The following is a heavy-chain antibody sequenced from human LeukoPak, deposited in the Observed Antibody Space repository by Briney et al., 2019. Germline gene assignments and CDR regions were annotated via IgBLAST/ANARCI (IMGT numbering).Heavy chain of an antibody. CDR3: ARSPFGGVIVIGDY. Sequence: GGSLRLSCAASGFSFSNYGMHWVRQAPGKGLEWVAVISYDGSIEYYADSVKGRFTISRDNSKNTLYLQMNSLRAEDTAAYYCARSPFGGVIVIGDYWGQGTLVTVFS. CDR1: GFSFSNYG. J-gene: IGHJ4*02. CDR2: ISYDGSIE. V-gene: IGHV3-30*03. D-gene: IGHD3-16*02.